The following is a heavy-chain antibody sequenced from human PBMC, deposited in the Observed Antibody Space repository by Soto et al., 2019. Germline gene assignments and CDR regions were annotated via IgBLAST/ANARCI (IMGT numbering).Heavy chain of an antibody. V-gene: IGHV1-69*12. CDR2: IIPIFGTA. CDR3: ASHPVSGSYAYYYGMDG. CDR1: GGTSNSYD. D-gene: IGHD1-26*01. J-gene: IGHJ6*02. Sequence: QVQLVQSGAEVKKPGSSVKVSCKASGGTSNSYDISWVRQAPGQGLEWMGGIIPIFGTADYAQKFQGGVTITADESTSTAYMELSSLRSEDTAVYYCASHPVSGSYAYYYGMDGWGQGTTVTVSS.